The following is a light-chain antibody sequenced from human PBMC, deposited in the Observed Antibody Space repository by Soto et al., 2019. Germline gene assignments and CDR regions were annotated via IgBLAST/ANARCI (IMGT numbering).Light chain of an antibody. J-gene: IGKJ3*01. V-gene: IGKV1-39*01. CDR3: QQSYSTPQT. Sequence: DIQMTQSPSSLSAFVGDSVTVTCRASQPIGTSLHWYQKRAGTAPKVLISAATKLQSGVPSRFSGRGSGTDFTLTISSLQPEDFATYYCQQSYSTPQTVGPGTKVDIK. CDR1: QPIGTS. CDR2: AAT.